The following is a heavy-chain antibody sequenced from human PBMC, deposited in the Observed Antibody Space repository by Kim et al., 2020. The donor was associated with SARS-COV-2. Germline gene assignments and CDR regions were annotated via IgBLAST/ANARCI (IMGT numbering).Heavy chain of an antibody. CDR3: ARDTGTKVIDY. CDR2: ISSSSSYI. CDR1: GFTFSSYS. J-gene: IGHJ4*02. Sequence: GGYLRLSYAASGFTFSSYSMNWVRQAPGKGLEWVSSISSSSSYIYYADSVKGRFTISRDNAKNSLYLQMNSLRAEDTAVYYCARDTGTKVIDYWGQGTLVTVSS. V-gene: IGHV3-21*01. D-gene: IGHD1-1*01.